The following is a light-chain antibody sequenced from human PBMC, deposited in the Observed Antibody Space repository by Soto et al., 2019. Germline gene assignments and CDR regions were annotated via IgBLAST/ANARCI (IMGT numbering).Light chain of an antibody. CDR2: KAS. CDR3: QEYNSYSPMT. CDR1: QSISSW. J-gene: IGKJ1*01. V-gene: IGKV1-5*03. Sequence: DIQTTQSPSTLSASVGDRVTITCRASQSISSWLAWYQQKPGKAPKLILYKASSLESGVPSSFSSSGSGTEFTLTISSLQPDDFATYYCQEYNSYSPMTFGQGTKVEIK.